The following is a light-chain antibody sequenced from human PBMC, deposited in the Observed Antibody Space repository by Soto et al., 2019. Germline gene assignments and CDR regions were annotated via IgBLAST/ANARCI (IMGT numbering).Light chain of an antibody. CDR3: AAWDDSLNGRYV. Sequence: QSVLTQPPSASGTPGQRVIISCSGSSSHIGSNTVNWYQQLPGTAPKLLIYSNNQRPSGVPDRFSGSKSGTSASLAISGLQSEYEADYYCAAWDDSLNGRYVFGTGTKVTVL. J-gene: IGLJ1*01. CDR2: SNN. V-gene: IGLV1-44*01. CDR1: SSHIGSNT.